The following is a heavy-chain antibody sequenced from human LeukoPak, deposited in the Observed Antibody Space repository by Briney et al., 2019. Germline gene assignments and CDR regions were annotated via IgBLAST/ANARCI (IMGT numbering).Heavy chain of an antibody. CDR1: GGTFSSYA. J-gene: IGHJ4*02. CDR3: AREDSSGWYSNFDY. CDR2: IIPILGIA. D-gene: IGHD6-19*01. V-gene: IGHV1-69*04. Sequence: GASVKVSCKASGGTFSSYAISCVRQAPGQGLEWMGRIIPILGIANYAQKFQGRVTITADKSASTAYMELSSLRSEDTAVYYCAREDSSGWYSNFDYWGQGTLVTVSS.